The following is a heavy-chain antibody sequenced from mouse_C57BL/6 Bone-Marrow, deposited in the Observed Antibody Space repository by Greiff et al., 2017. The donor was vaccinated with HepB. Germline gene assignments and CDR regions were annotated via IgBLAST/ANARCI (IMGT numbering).Heavy chain of an antibody. V-gene: IGHV1-59*01. CDR3: AIYDGYYYAMDY. CDR2: IDPSDSYT. D-gene: IGHD2-3*01. J-gene: IGHJ4*01. CDR1: GYTFTSYW. Sequence: QVQLQQPGAELVRPGPSVKLSCKASGYTFTSYWMHWVKQRPGQGLEWIGVIDPSDSYTNYNQKFKGKATLTVDTSSSTAYMQLSSLTSEDSAVYYCAIYDGYYYAMDYWGQGTSVTVSS.